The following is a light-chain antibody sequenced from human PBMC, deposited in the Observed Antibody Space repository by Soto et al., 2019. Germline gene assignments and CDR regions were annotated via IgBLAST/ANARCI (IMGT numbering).Light chain of an antibody. Sequence: SYELTQPSSVSVSPGQTARITCTGDALPKKYAFWYQQKSGQAPILVIYEDTKRPSGIPERFSGSSSGTMATLTIRGAQVEDEADYYCYSTDSSGNYGVFGGGTQLTVL. CDR1: ALPKKY. V-gene: IGLV3-10*01. CDR2: EDT. CDR3: YSTDSSGNYGV. J-gene: IGLJ3*02.